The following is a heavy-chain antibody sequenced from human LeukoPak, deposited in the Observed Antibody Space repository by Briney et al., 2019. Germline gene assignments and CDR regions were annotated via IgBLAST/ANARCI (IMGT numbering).Heavy chain of an antibody. J-gene: IGHJ4*02. CDR1: GFTFSSYG. CDR2: IRYDGSNK. D-gene: IGHD5/OR15-5a*01. Sequence: GGSLRLSCAASGFTFSSYGMHWVRQAPGKGLEWVAFIRYDGSNKYYADSVKGRFTISRDNSENTLYLQMKSLRHEDTAVYYCARDWSAAVYAPFDYWGQGTLVTVSS. CDR3: ARDWSAAVYAPFDY. V-gene: IGHV3-30*02.